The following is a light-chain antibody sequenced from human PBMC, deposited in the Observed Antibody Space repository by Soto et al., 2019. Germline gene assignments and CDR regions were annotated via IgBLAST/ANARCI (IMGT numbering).Light chain of an antibody. CDR2: KAS. Sequence: PSTLSASVGDRVTITCRASQTIDIWLAWYQQKPGKAPKLLVYKASSLESGVPSRFSGSGSGTEFTLTISSLQPDDFATYYCQHHKSYPRTFGQGTRWIS. CDR1: QTIDIW. CDR3: QHHKSYPRT. V-gene: IGKV1-5*03. J-gene: IGKJ1*01.